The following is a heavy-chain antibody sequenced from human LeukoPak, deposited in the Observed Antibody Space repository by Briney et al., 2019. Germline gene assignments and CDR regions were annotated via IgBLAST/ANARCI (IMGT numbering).Heavy chain of an antibody. D-gene: IGHD1-26*01. Sequence: PGGSLRLSCAASGFTFSSSGMNWVRQAPGKGLEWVSSISSTGNYIYYTESMKGRFTISRDNAKNSLYLQMNSLRTDDTAVYYCAKDGSGRYLTYFDYWGQGTLVTVSS. CDR3: AKDGSGRYLTYFDY. CDR2: ISSTGNYI. CDR1: GFTFSSSG. V-gene: IGHV3-21*01. J-gene: IGHJ4*02.